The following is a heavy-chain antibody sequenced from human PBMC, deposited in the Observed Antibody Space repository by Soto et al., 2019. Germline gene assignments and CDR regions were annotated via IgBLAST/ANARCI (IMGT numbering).Heavy chain of an antibody. V-gene: IGHV1-69*01. CDR2: IIPIFGTA. CDR3: ARDQSPYYYESSELWVGWFDP. J-gene: IGHJ5*02. D-gene: IGHD3-22*01. CDR1: GGTFSSYA. Sequence: QVQLVQSGAEVKKPGSSVKVSCKASGGTFSSYAISWVRQAPGQGLEWMGGIIPIFGTANYAQQFQGRVTITAEESTSTAYMELSSLRSEDTAVYYCARDQSPYYYESSELWVGWFDPWGQGTLVTVSS.